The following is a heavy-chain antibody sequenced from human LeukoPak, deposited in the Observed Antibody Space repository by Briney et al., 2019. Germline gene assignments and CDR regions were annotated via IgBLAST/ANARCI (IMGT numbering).Heavy chain of an antibody. Sequence: PGGSLRLSCAASGFTFDDYAMHWVRQAPGKGLEWVSGITWNSDTKAYADSVKGRFTISRDSAKNSLYLQMNSLRAEDTALYYCAKGYSGSHYGYFDFWGQGTLVTVSS. V-gene: IGHV3-9*01. CDR3: AKGYSGSHYGYFDF. J-gene: IGHJ4*02. D-gene: IGHD1-26*01. CDR2: ITWNSDTK. CDR1: GFTFDDYA.